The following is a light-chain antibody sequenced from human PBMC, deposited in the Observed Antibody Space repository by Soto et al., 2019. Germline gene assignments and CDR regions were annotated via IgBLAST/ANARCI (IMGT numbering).Light chain of an antibody. CDR2: AAS. CDR3: QQYGSSLLT. CDR1: QSVSSSY. V-gene: IGKV3-20*01. Sequence: EIMLTQSPGTLSLSPGERATLSCRASQSVSSSYLAWYQQKPGQAPRLLIYAASRRATDIPDRFSGSGSGTDFTLTISRLEPEDFAVYYCQQYGSSLLTFGRGTKVEIK. J-gene: IGKJ4*01.